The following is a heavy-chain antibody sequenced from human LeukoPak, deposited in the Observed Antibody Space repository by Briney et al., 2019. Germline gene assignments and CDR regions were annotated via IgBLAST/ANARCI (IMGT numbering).Heavy chain of an antibody. D-gene: IGHD4-23*01. CDR2: IHYSVTT. CDR1: GGSISSSDYY. CDR3: ARDRLRWPKIDY. J-gene: IGHJ4*02. V-gene: IGHV4-39*07. Sequence: SETLSLTCTVSGGSISSSDYYWGWIRQPPGKGLEWIGSIHYSVTTYYNPSLKSRVTISVDTSKNQFSLKLNSVTAADTAVYYCARDRLRWPKIDYWGQGTLVTVSS.